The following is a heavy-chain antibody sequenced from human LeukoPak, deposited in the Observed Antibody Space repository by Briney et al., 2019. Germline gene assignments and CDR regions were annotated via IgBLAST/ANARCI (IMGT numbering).Heavy chain of an antibody. CDR2: IYTSGST. D-gene: IGHD3-22*01. CDR1: GGSIRSTTHY. J-gene: IGHJ4*02. CDR3: VISSGYYTYDY. V-gene: IGHV4-4*07. Sequence: SETLSLTCTVSGGSIRSTTHYRSWIRQPAGKGLEWIGRIYTSGSTNYNPSLKSRVTMSVDTSKNQFSLKLSSVTAADTAVYYCVISSGYYTYDYWGQGTLVTVSS.